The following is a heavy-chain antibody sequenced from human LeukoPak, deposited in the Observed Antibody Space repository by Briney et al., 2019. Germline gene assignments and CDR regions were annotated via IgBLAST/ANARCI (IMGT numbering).Heavy chain of an antibody. Sequence: SETLSLTCTVSGGSIINYYWSWIRQPPGKGLECIGNIYYSGSTNYNPSLKSRVTISVDTSKTQFSLKLSSVTAADTAVYYCARGRVDVDYWGQGTLVTVSS. CDR1: GGSIINYY. D-gene: IGHD3/OR15-3a*01. J-gene: IGHJ4*02. CDR3: ARGRVDVDY. CDR2: IYYSGST. V-gene: IGHV4-59*01.